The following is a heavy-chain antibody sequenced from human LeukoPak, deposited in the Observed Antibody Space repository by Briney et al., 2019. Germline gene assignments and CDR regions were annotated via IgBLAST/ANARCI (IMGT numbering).Heavy chain of an antibody. Sequence: GGSLKLSCAASAFTFSSSWMSWVRQAPGKGLEWVANINQDGSDKYYVDSVKGRFTIARDNAKNSLYLQMNSLSAEDTAVYYCAREPAAGQGDWFDPWGQGTLVTVSS. CDR3: AREPAAGQGDWFDP. J-gene: IGHJ5*02. D-gene: IGHD6-13*01. CDR2: INQDGSDK. CDR1: AFTFSSSW. V-gene: IGHV3-7*05.